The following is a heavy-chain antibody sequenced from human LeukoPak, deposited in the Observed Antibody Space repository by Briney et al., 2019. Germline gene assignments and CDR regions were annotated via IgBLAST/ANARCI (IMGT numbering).Heavy chain of an antibody. J-gene: IGHJ5*02. CDR1: GYTFTSYG. CDR3: ARRSASYNWFDP. V-gene: IGHV1-18*01. CDR2: ISAYNGNT. Sequence: ASVNVSCKASGYTFTSYGISWVRQAPGQGREWKGWISAYNGNTNYAQKLQGRVTMTTDTSTSTAYMELRSLRSDNTAVYYCARRSASYNWFDPWGQGTLVTVSS. D-gene: IGHD6-6*01.